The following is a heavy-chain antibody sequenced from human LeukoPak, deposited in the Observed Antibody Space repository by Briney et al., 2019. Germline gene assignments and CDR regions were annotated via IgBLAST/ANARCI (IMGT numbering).Heavy chain of an antibody. V-gene: IGHV4-61*01. J-gene: IGHJ4*02. CDR2: IYYSGST. CDR3: ARDRGRRVDY. CDR1: GGSVSSGSYY. Sequence: TSETLSLTCTVSGGSVSSGSYYWSWIRQPPGKGLEWTGYIYYSGSTNYNPSLKSRVTISVDTSKNQFSLKLSSVTAADTAVYYCARDRGRRVDYWGQGTLVTVSS.